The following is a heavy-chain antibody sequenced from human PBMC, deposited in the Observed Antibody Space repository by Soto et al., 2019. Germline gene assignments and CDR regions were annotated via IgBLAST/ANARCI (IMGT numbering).Heavy chain of an antibody. CDR1: GFTFSSYG. CDR2: IWYDGSNK. CDR3: ARGLYSSSSWYYYYGMDV. V-gene: IGHV3-33*01. D-gene: IGHD6-6*01. Sequence: ESGGGVVQPGRSLRLSCAASGFTFSSYGMHWVRQAPGKGLEWVAVIWYDGSNKYYADSVKGRFTISRDNSKNTLYLQMNSLRAEDTAVYYCARGLYSSSSWYYYYGMDVWGQGTTVTVSS. J-gene: IGHJ6*02.